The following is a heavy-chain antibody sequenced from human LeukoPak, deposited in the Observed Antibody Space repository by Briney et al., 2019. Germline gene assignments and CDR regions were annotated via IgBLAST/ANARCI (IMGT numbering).Heavy chain of an antibody. CDR2: MNPNSGNT. CDR3: ARGSRWLQTLGDY. CDR1: GYTFTSYD. Sequence: ASVKVPCKASGYTFTSYDINWVRQATGQGLEWMGWMNPNSGNTGYAQKFQGRVTMTRNTSISTAYMELSSLRSEDTAVYYCARGSRWLQTLGDYWGQGTLVTVSS. V-gene: IGHV1-8*01. D-gene: IGHD5-24*01. J-gene: IGHJ4*02.